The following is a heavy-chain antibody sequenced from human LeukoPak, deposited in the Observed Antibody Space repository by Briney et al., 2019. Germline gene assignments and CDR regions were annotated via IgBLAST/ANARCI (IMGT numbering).Heavy chain of an antibody. D-gene: IGHD6-13*01. V-gene: IGHV4-59*01. CDR1: GGSLSSYY. CDR3: AGDYTSSWEYWFYT. J-gene: IGHJ5*02. Sequence: SETLSLTCTVYGGSLSSYYWSWIRQPPGKGLEWIGYIHYSGSTNYNPSLKSRVTISVDPSKNQFSLNLSSVTAADPAVYYCAGDYTSSWEYWFYTRGQGKLVTVSS. CDR2: IHYSGST.